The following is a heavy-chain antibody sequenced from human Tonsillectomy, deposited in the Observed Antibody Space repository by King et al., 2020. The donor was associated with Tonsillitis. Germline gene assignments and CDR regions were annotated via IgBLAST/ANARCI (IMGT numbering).Heavy chain of an antibody. CDR1: GFTVSSNY. CDR2: IYSGGTT. J-gene: IGHJ6*03. D-gene: IGHD1-26*01. V-gene: IGHV3-53*04. Sequence: VQLVESGGGLVHPGGSLRLSCAASGFTVSSNYMSWVRQAPGKGLEWVSVIYSGGTTYYADSVKGRFTISRHNSNNTLYLQMNSLRAEDTAVYYCALLDFYYYYMDVWGKGTTVTVSS. CDR3: ALLDFYYYYMDV.